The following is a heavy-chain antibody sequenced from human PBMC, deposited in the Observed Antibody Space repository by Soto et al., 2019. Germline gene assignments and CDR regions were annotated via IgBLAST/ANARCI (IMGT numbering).Heavy chain of an antibody. D-gene: IGHD2-15*01. Sequence: SETLSLTCAVSSGSISSSNWWSWVRQPPGKGLEWIGEIYHSGSTNYNPSLKSRVTISVDKSKNQFSLQWSSLKASDTAMYYCARILDPPWFDPWGQGTLVTVSS. CDR3: ARILDPPWFDP. CDR1: SGSISSSNW. CDR2: IYHSGST. V-gene: IGHV4-4*02. J-gene: IGHJ5*02.